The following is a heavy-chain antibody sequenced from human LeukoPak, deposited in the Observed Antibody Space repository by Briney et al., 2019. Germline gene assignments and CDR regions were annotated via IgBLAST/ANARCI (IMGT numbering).Heavy chain of an antibody. J-gene: IGHJ6*03. CDR2: IGTASDT. V-gene: IGHV3-13*01. Sequence: GGSLRLSFAASGFTFSSFDMHWVRQPTGQGLEWVSTIGTASDTYYPGSVEGRFTLSRDNAKNSLYLQMNSLTAGDTAVYYCARGPPRGKYYYMDVWGKGTTVTVSS. D-gene: IGHD1-1*01. CDR1: GFTFSSFD. CDR3: ARGPPRGKYYYMDV.